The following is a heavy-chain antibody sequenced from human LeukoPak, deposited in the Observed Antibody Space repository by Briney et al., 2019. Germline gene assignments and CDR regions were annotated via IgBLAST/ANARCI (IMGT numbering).Heavy chain of an antibody. D-gene: IGHD3-22*01. CDR2: ISSGGNT. J-gene: IGHJ4*02. Sequence: PGGSLSLSCAASGFIVSSNYMSWVRQAPGKGLEWVSVISSGGNTYYADSVKGRFTISRDNSKNTLYLQMNGLRAEDTAVYYCAREVRGYYFDYWGQGTLVTVSS. CDR3: AREVRGYYFDY. V-gene: IGHV3-53*01. CDR1: GFIVSSNY.